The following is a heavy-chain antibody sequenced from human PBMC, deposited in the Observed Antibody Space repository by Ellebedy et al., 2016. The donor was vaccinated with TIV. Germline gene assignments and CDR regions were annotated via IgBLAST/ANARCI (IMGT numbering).Heavy chain of an antibody. V-gene: IGHV3-33*01. CDR2: IWYDGSNE. Sequence: GESLKISCAASGFTLSHYSMHWVRQAPGKGLEWVAVIWYDGSNEFYADSVKGRFTISRDNSKNMVYLQMSSLRLEDTAVYYCGRDANAYDLLTGHDYWGQGTLVTVSS. CDR3: GRDANAYDLLTGHDY. D-gene: IGHD3-9*01. CDR1: GFTLSHYS. J-gene: IGHJ4*02.